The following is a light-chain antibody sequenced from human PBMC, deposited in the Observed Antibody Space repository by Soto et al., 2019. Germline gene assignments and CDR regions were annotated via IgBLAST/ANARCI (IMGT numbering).Light chain of an antibody. V-gene: IGKV1-5*03. CDR3: REQADNPWT. CDR1: QTISSW. J-gene: IGKJ1*01. CDR2: KAS. Sequence: DIKLSQSPCSLCGSVGDRETITCRASQTISSWLAWYQQKPGKAPKLLIYKASTLISGAPSRISGSGSVSEFTLTSYCLQSDDLRSYYCREQADNPWTFGQGTKVDIK.